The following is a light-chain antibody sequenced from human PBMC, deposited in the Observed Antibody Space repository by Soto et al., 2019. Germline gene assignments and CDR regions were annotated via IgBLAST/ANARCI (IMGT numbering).Light chain of an antibody. Sequence: EMFLTQSPGTLSLSPGEVASLSCRASQSVSSSYLAWYQQKPGQAPRLLIYGASNRATGIPDRFSGSGSGTDFTLTISRLEPEDFAVYYCQQSGSSPWTFGQGTKVDI. CDR1: QSVSSSY. CDR3: QQSGSSPWT. CDR2: GAS. J-gene: IGKJ1*01. V-gene: IGKV3-20*01.